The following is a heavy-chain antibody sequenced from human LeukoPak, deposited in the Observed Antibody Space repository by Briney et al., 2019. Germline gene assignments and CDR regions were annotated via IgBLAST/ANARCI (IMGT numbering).Heavy chain of an antibody. V-gene: IGHV1-46*01. J-gene: IGHJ4*02. CDR1: GYTFTSNY. CDR3: ARDQEGFDY. Sequence: ASVKVSCKASGYTFTSNYIHWVRQAPGQGLEWMGMIYPRDGSTSYAQKFQGRVAVTRDTSTSTVHMELSGLRSEDTAVYYCARDQEGFDYWGQGTLVTVSS. CDR2: IYPRDGST.